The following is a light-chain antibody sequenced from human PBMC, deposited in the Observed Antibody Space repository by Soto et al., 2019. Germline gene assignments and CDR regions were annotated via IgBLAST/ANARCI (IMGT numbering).Light chain of an antibody. V-gene: IGKV3-20*01. J-gene: IGKJ1*01. CDR1: QRVSSSY. CDR2: GAS. CDR3: QQYGSSAWT. Sequence: EIVLTQSPGTLSLSPGERATISCRASQRVSSSYLAWYQQKPGQAPRLLIYGASSRASGVPDRFSGSGSGTDFTLTFSRLEPEDFAVYYCQQYGSSAWTFGQGTKVDIK.